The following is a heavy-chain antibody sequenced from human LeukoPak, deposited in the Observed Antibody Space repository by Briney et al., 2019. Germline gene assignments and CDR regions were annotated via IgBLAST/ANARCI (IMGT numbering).Heavy chain of an antibody. D-gene: IGHD6-13*01. CDR1: GFTFSGAA. J-gene: IGHJ4*02. CDR3: RAAADLNDY. Sequence: GGSLKLSCAASGFTFSGAAMHWVRQASGKGLEWLCRIRIKADNYTTAYAASVEGRSIVSRDDSKNTAYLQMNSLKTEDTAVYYCRAAADLNDYWGQGILVTVSS. CDR2: IRIKADNYTT. V-gene: IGHV3-73*01.